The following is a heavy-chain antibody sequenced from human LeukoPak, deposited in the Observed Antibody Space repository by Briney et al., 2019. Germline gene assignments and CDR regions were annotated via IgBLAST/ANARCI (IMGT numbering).Heavy chain of an antibody. D-gene: IGHD2-2*01. CDR3: AKAPYIVVVPAAYIHYGMDV. CDR2: ISSSSSYI. Sequence: PGGSLRLSCAASGVMFSGYYMSWIRQAPGKGLEWVSYISSSSSYINYGDSVKGRFTISRDNSKNTLYLQMNSLRAEDTAVYYCAKAPYIVVVPAAYIHYGMDVWGQGTTVTVSS. CDR1: GVMFSGYY. J-gene: IGHJ6*02. V-gene: IGHV3-11*05.